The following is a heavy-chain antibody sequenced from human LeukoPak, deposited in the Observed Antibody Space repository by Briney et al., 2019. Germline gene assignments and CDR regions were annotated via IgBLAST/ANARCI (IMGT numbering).Heavy chain of an antibody. CDR1: GGSISSGNYY. J-gene: IGHJ6*03. CDR3: ARAVAVYYYYYYMDV. CDR2: IYTSGST. D-gene: IGHD6-19*01. Sequence: SETLSLTCTVSGGSISSGNYYWSWIRQPAGKGLEWIGHIYTSGSTNYNPSLKSRVTISVDTSKNQFSLKLNPVTAADTAVYYCARAVAVYYYYYYMDVWGKGTTVTISS. V-gene: IGHV4-61*09.